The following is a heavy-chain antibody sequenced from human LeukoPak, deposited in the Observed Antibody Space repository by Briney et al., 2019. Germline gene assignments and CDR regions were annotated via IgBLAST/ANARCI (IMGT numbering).Heavy chain of an antibody. CDR2: IYTSGST. Sequence: PSETLSLTWTVSGGSISSGSYYWSWIRQPAGKGLEWIGRIYTSGSTNYNPSLKSRVTISVDTSKNQFSLKLSSVTAADTAVYYCARGAYSGYDTPWGQGTLVTVSS. J-gene: IGHJ5*02. CDR1: GGSISSGSYY. D-gene: IGHD5-12*01. V-gene: IGHV4-61*02. CDR3: ARGAYSGYDTP.